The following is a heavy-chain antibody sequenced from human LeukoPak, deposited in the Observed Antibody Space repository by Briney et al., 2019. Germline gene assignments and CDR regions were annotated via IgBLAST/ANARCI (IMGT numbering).Heavy chain of an antibody. J-gene: IGHJ5*02. V-gene: IGHV1-2*02. CDR1: GYTFIGYY. Sequence: ASVKVSCKASGYTFIGYYMHWVRQAPGQGLEWMGWINPNSGGTNYAQKFQGRVTMTRDTSISTAYTELSRLRSDDTAVYYCARDRIPSWYSSSLEGHLFDPGGQGTLVSVSS. CDR2: INPNSGGT. D-gene: IGHD6-13*01. CDR3: ARDRIPSWYSSSLEGHLFDP.